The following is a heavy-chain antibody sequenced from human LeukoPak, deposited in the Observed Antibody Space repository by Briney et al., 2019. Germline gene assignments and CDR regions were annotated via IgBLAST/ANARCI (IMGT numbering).Heavy chain of an antibody. D-gene: IGHD2-21*02. V-gene: IGHV4-4*07. CDR3: AREARLLYYYYYYMDV. CDR2: IYTSGST. Sequence: SSETLSLTCTASGGSISSYYWSWIRQPAGKGLEWIGRIYTSGSTNYNPSLKSRVTMSVDTSKNQFSLKLSSVTAADTAVYYCAREARLLYYYYYYMDVWGKGTTVTISS. CDR1: GGSISSYY. J-gene: IGHJ6*03.